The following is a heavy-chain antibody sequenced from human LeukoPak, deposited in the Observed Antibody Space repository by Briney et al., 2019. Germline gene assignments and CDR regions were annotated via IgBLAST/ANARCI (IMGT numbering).Heavy chain of an antibody. D-gene: IGHD6-13*01. CDR2: IDQSGTT. CDR3: ARAQKDPWYSYHYYIDV. J-gene: IGHJ6*03. V-gene: IGHV4-34*01. CDR1: GGSFSDYY. Sequence: PSETLSLTCAVYGGSFSDYYWSWIRQPPGKGLEWIGEIDQSGTTYYNPSLKSRVAISIDTSKNQFSLKLSSVTAADTAVYYCARAQKDPWYSYHYYIDVLGKGTTVTVSS.